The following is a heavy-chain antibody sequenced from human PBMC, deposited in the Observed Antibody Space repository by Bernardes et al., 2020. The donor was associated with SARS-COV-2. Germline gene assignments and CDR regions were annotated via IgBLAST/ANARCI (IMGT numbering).Heavy chain of an antibody. Sequence: GGSLRLCCVASGFSFSIYAMSWVRQAPGKGLEWVSAISVSDHGTYYADSVKGRFTISRDSSKNTLFLQMSSLRAEDTAVYYCARNSEVSGYFYFDSWGQGNLVTVSS. V-gene: IGHV3-23*01. CDR2: ISVSDHGT. CDR3: ARNSEVSGYFYFDS. CDR1: GFSFSIYA. D-gene: IGHD5-12*01. J-gene: IGHJ4*02.